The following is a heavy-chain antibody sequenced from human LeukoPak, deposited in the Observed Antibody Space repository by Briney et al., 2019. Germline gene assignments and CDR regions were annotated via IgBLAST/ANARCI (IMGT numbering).Heavy chain of an antibody. CDR3: ARSYCSSTSCYAGGYFQH. D-gene: IGHD2-2*01. CDR1: GGSISSSNYY. J-gene: IGHJ1*01. Sequence: NTSETLSLTCTVSGGSISSSNYYWGWIRQPPGKGLEWIGNICYSGSTYYNPSLKSRVTISVDTSKNQFSLKLNSVTAADTAVYYCARSYCSSTSCYAGGYFQHWGQGTLVTVSS. V-gene: IGHV4-39*01. CDR2: ICYSGST.